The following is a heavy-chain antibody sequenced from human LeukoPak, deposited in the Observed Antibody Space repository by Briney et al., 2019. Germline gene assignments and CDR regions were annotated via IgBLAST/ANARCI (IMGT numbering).Heavy chain of an antibody. V-gene: IGHV3-48*03. J-gene: IGHJ4*02. CDR3: ARDSVWFGELLN. D-gene: IGHD3-10*01. CDR2: IGTSVNAI. Sequence: AGSLRLSCAASGFIFSGFDMNWVRQAPGKGLEWIAHIGTSVNAIYYADSVKGRFTISRDNARNSLYLQMDSLRVEDTAVYYCARDSVWFGELLNWGQGALVTVSS. CDR1: GFIFSGFD.